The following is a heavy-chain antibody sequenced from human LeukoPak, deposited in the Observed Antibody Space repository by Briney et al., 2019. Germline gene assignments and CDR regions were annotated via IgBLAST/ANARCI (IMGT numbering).Heavy chain of an antibody. D-gene: IGHD6-13*01. J-gene: IGHJ5*02. CDR3: ARGVGSSWPGWFDP. Sequence: GGSLRLSCAASGFSFSEYYMTWIRQAPGKGLEWVSNLSSSGRYTNYADSVRGRFTISRDNAKKSLYLQMNSLRAEDTAVYYCARGVGSSWPGWFDPWGQGTLVTVSS. V-gene: IGHV3-11*06. CDR1: GFSFSEYY. CDR2: LSSSGRYT.